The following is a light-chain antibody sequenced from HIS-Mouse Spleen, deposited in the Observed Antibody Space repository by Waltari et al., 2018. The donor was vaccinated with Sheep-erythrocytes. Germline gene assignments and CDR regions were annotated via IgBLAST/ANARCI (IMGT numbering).Light chain of an antibody. J-gene: IGLJ1*01. Sequence: QSALTQPRSVSGSPGQSVTISCPGTSSDVGGYNYVPWYQQHPGKAPKLMIYDVSKRPSGVTDRFSGSKSGNTASLTISGLQAEDEADYYCCSYAGSYNHVFATGTKVTVL. CDR3: CSYAGSYNHV. CDR2: DVS. V-gene: IGLV2-11*02. CDR1: SSDVGGYNY.